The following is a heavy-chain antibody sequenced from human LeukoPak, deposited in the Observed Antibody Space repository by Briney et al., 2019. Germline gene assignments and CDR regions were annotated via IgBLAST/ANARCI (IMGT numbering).Heavy chain of an antibody. V-gene: IGHV4-4*02. J-gene: IGHJ4*02. CDR1: GGAISSSNW. D-gene: IGHD6-19*01. Sequence: SETLSLTCAVSGGAISSSNWWSWVRQPPGKGLEWIGEIYHSGSTNYNPSLKSRVTISVDKSKNQFSLKLSSVTAADTAVYYCARLGNSSGRQFDYWGQGTLVTVSS. CDR2: IYHSGST. CDR3: ARLGNSSGRQFDY.